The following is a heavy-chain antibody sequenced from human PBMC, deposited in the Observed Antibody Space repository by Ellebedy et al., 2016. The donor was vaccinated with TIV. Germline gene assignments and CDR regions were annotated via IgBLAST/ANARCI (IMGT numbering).Heavy chain of an antibody. CDR3: ARSGTNRWFDP. V-gene: IGHV1-2*04. CDR1: GYTFTGYY. D-gene: IGHD1-1*01. CDR2: INPNSGGT. Sequence: ASVKVSXXASGYTFTGYYMHWVRRAPGQGLEWMGWINPNSGGTNYAQKFQGWVTMTRDTSISTAYMELSRLRSDDTAVYYCARSGTNRWFDPWGQGTLVTVSS. J-gene: IGHJ5*02.